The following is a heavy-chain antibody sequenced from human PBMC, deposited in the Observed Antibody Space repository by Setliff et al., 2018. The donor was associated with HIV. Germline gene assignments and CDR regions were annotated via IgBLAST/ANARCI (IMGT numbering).Heavy chain of an antibody. CDR2: IYGSGST. CDR1: GDSVRSQTYT. V-gene: IGHV4-61*09. CDR3: ARGWRSLIRGGWFDP. Sequence: SETLSLTCTVSGDSVRSQTYTWSWIRQSAGEGLEWIGHIYGSGSTDYNPSLDSRVAISLDTSKNQFSLRLTSVTAADTAVYYCARGWRSLIRGGWFDPWGQGTLVTVSS. J-gene: IGHJ5*02. D-gene: IGHD3-10*01.